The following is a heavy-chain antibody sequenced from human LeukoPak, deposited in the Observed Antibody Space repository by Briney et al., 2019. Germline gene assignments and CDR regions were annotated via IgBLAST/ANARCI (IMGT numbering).Heavy chain of an antibody. CDR1: GDSSSSYY. CDR2: IYNSGST. CDR3: ARVFICYSSPDAFGI. D-gene: IGHD2/OR15-2a*01. J-gene: IGHJ3*02. Sequence: SETLSLTCTVSGDSSSSYYWSWIRQSAGKGLEWIGRIYNSGSTNYNPSLKSRVTMSVDTSKTHLSLKLSSVTSADTAVYYCARVFICYSSPDAFGIWGQGTLVTVSS. V-gene: IGHV4-4*07.